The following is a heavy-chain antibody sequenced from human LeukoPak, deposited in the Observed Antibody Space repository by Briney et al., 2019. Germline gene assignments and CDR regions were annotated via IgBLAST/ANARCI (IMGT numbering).Heavy chain of an antibody. J-gene: IGHJ4*02. CDR2: VYYSGST. CDR1: GASISNDY. D-gene: IGHD6-6*01. Sequence: SETLSLTCTVSGASISNDYWTWIRQAPGKGLEWIGYVYYSGSTNYNPSLKSRVTISVDTSKNQFSLKLSSVTAADTAVYYCARGFEQLAIFDYWGQGTLVTVSS. V-gene: IGHV4-59*12. CDR3: ARGFEQLAIFDY.